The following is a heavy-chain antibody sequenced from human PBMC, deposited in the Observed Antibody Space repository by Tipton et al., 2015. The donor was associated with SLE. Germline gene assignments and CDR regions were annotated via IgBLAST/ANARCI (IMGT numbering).Heavy chain of an antibody. CDR3: ARDSLYFGYLRTVGYYYFDY. V-gene: IGHV4-59*12. J-gene: IGHJ4*02. D-gene: IGHD2/OR15-2a*01. Sequence: TLSLTCTVSGGSITSYYWSWIRQPPGKPLEWIGYVYHDGSTNYNPSLKSRVTISIDTSKNQFSLNLSSVTAADTAMYYCARDSLYFGYLRTVGYYYFDYWGQGTLVTVSS. CDR2: VYHDGST. CDR1: GGSITSYY.